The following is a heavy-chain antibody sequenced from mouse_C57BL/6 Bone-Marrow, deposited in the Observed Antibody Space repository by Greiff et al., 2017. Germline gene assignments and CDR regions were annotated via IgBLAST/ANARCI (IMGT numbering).Heavy chain of an antibody. V-gene: IGHV1-69*01. CDR3: ARRWYEYAWFAY. CDR1: GYTFTSYW. CDR2: IDPSDSYT. Sequence: VQLQQPGAELVMPGASVKLSCKASGYTFTSYWMHWVKQRPGQGLEWIGEIDPSDSYTNYNQKFKGKSTLTVDKSSSTAYRQLSSLTSEDAAVYYCARRWYEYAWFAYWGQGTRVTVSA. J-gene: IGHJ3*01. D-gene: IGHD2-4*01.